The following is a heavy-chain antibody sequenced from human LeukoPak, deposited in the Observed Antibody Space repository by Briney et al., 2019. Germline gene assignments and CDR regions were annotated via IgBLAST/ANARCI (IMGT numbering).Heavy chain of an antibody. J-gene: IGHJ4*02. CDR3: TRHGEMATIVDPFDY. D-gene: IGHD5-24*01. CDR1: GFTFSNAW. V-gene: IGHV3-15*01. CDR2: IKSKTDGRTT. Sequence: PGGSLRLSCTASGFTFSNAWMSWVRQAPGKGLEWVGRIKSKTDGRTTDYAAPVKGRFTISRDDSKDTAYLQMNSLKTEDTAVYYCTRHGEMATIVDPFDYWGQGTLVTVSS.